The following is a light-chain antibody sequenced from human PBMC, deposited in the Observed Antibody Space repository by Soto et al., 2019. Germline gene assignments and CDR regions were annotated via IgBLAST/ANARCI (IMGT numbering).Light chain of an antibody. V-gene: IGKV1-5*03. CDR1: QSIGNW. J-gene: IGKJ1*01. CDR2: KAS. CDR3: QQYNGT. Sequence: DIQMTQSPSTLSASVGDRVTVTCRASQSIGNWLAWYQQKPGKAPNLLIYKASTLESGAPSRFSGSGSGTEFIFTISSLQPDDSATYDCQQYNGTFGQGTKAEI.